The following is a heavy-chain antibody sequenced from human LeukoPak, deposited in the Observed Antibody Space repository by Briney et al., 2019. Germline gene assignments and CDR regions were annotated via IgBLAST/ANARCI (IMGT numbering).Heavy chain of an antibody. D-gene: IGHD3-22*01. CDR1: GFTFSSYA. J-gene: IGHJ4*02. CDR3: AKHRFESGGYHSTD. Sequence: GGSLRLSCAASGFTFSSYAMSWVRQAPGKGLEWVSAISGSGGSTYYADSVKGRFTISRDNSKNTLYLQMNSLRAEDTAVYYCAKHRFESGGYHSTDWGQGTLVTVSS. V-gene: IGHV3-23*01. CDR2: ISGSGGST.